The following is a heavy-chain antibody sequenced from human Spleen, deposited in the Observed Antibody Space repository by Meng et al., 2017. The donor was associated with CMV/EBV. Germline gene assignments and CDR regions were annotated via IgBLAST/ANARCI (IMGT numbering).Heavy chain of an antibody. CDR3: ARARRAYCSSTSCYGGDY. V-gene: IGHV3-30-3*01. D-gene: IGHD2-2*01. CDR1: TFSSYA. J-gene: IGHJ4*02. CDR2: ISYDGSNK. Sequence: TFSSYAMRWVRQAPGKGLEWVAVISYDGSNKYYADSVKGRFTISRDNSKNTLYLQMNSLRAEDTAVYYCARARRAYCSSTSCYGGDYWGQGTLVTVSS.